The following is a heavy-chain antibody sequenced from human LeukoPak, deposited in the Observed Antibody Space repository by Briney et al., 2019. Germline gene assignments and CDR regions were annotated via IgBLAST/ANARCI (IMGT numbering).Heavy chain of an antibody. CDR1: GGSISSTDYY. CDR2: ISYRGST. V-gene: IGHV4-39*07. J-gene: IGHJ6*03. D-gene: IGHD6-6*01. Sequence: SETLSLTCTVSGGSISSTDYYWGWVRQTPGKGLEWIGSISYRGSTYYNPSLKSRVTISLDTSKNQFSLTVTSVTAADTAVYYCVRSSIAADSLYYYYYMDVWGKGTTVTVSS. CDR3: VRSSIAADSLYYYYYMDV.